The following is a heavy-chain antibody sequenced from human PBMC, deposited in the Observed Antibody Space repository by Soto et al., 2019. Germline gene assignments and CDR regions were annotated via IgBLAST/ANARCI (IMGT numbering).Heavy chain of an antibody. D-gene: IGHD2-2*01. CDR3: ATGYCSSTSCYWYFDL. Sequence: ASVKVSCKVSGYTLTELSMHWVRQAPGKGLEWMGGFDPEDGETIYAQKFQGRVTMTEDTSTDTAYMELSSLRSEDTAVYYCATGYCSSTSCYWYFDLWGRGTLVTVSS. J-gene: IGHJ2*01. CDR1: GYTLTELS. CDR2: FDPEDGET. V-gene: IGHV1-24*01.